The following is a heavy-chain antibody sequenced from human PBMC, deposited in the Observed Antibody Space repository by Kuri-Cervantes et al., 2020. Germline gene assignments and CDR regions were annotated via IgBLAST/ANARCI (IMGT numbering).Heavy chain of an antibody. J-gene: IGHJ3*02. Sequence: ASVKVSCKASGYTFTGYYMHWVRQAPGQGLEWVGWINPNSGGTNYAQKFQGRVTMTRDTSISTAYMELSRLRSDDTAVYYCARRIPPHYYDSSGPDDAFDIWGQGTMVTVSS. V-gene: IGHV1-2*02. D-gene: IGHD3-22*01. CDR2: INPNSGGT. CDR3: ARRIPPHYYDSSGPDDAFDI. CDR1: GYTFTGYY.